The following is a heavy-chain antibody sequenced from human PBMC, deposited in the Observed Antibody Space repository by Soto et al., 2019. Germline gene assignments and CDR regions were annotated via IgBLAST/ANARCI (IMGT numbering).Heavy chain of an antibody. CDR1: GGSVSSGSYY. Sequence: PSETLSLTCTVSGGSVSSGSYYWSWIRQPPGKGLEWIGYIYYSGSTNYNPSLKSRVTISVDTSKNQFSLKLSSVTAADTAVYYCARVPLRLFGELLYFDYWGQGTLVTVSS. J-gene: IGHJ4*02. V-gene: IGHV4-61*01. CDR3: ARVPLRLFGELLYFDY. D-gene: IGHD3-10*01. CDR2: IYYSGST.